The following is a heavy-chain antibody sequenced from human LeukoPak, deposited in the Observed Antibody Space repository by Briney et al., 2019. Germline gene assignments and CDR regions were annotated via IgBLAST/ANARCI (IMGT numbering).Heavy chain of an antibody. V-gene: IGHV4-34*01. D-gene: IGHD3-3*01. CDR2: IYHSGST. CDR1: GFTFSSYG. Sequence: GSLRLSCAASGFTFSSYGMHWVRQPPGKGLEWIGEIYHSGSTNYNPSLKSRVTMSIDTSKNQFSLKLSSVTAADTAVYYCARQGVRYDFWSGRDFDYWGQGTLVTVSS. J-gene: IGHJ4*02. CDR3: ARQGVRYDFWSGRDFDY.